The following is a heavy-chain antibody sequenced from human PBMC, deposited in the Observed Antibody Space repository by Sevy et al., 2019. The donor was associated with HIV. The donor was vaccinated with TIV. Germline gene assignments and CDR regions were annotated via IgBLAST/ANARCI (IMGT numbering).Heavy chain of an antibody. Sequence: GGSLRLSCAASGFTFSSYAMSWVRQAPGKGLEWVSAISGSGGSTYYADSVKGRFTISRDNSKNTLYLQMNSLRAEDTAVYYCAKSKGGVPAASLDYWVQGTLVTVSS. CDR3: AKSKGGVPAASLDY. CDR2: ISGSGGST. CDR1: GFTFSSYA. D-gene: IGHD2-2*01. J-gene: IGHJ4*02. V-gene: IGHV3-23*01.